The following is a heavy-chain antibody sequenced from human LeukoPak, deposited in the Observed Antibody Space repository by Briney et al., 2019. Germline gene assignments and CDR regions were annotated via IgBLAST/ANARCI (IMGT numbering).Heavy chain of an antibody. J-gene: IGHJ5*02. D-gene: IGHD3-22*01. CDR3: AGDYDSSGYYYGWFDP. Sequence: GGSLRLSCAASGFTFSSYSMSWVRQAPGKGLEWVSSISSSSSYIYYADSVKGRFTISRDNAKNSLYLRMNSLRAEDTAVYYCAGDYDSSGYYYGWFDPWGQGTLVTVSS. CDR1: GFTFSSYS. V-gene: IGHV3-21*01. CDR2: ISSSSSYI.